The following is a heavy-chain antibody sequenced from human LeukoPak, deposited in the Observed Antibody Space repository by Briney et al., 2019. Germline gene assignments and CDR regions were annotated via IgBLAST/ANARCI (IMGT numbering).Heavy chain of an antibody. D-gene: IGHD2-8*02. CDR1: GFNITTNY. V-gene: IGHV3-53*01. Sequence: GGSLRLSCAASGFNITTNYMSSVRQAPGKGLELVSIMYNDGSTYYADSVKGRFTISRDNSRNTLYFQMDNLRGEDSAVYYCARSLLVVPDASGEHDAFDMWGQGTMVTVSS. J-gene: IGHJ3*02. CDR3: ARSLLVVPDASGEHDAFDM. CDR2: MYNDGST.